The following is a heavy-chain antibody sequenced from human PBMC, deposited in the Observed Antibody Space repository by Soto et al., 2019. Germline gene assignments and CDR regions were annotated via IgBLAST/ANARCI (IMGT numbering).Heavy chain of an antibody. D-gene: IGHD3-3*01. CDR2: IKSKTDGGTT. J-gene: IGHJ6*02. Sequence: PGGSLRLSCAASGFTFSNAWMNWVRQAPGKELEWVGRIKSKTDGGTTDYAAPVKGRFTISRDDSKNTLYLQMNSLKTEDTAVYYCTTGTGEYYDFWSGYLGVIYYYGMDVWGQGTTVTVSS. V-gene: IGHV3-15*07. CDR1: GFTFSNAW. CDR3: TTGTGEYYDFWSGYLGVIYYYGMDV.